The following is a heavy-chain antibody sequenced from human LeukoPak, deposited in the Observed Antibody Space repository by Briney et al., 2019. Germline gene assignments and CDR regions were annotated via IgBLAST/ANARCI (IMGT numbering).Heavy chain of an antibody. J-gene: IGHJ4*02. CDR1: GFDFSGSA. V-gene: IGHV3-73*01. CDR2: IRIKANSYAT. CDR3: ARATIILTGYDY. Sequence: GGSLRLSCAASGFDFSGSAIHWVRQASGKGLEWVGRIRIKANSYATAYAASVKGRFTISRDDSKNTAYLQMNSLRAEDTAVYYCARATIILTGYDYWGQGTLVTVSS. D-gene: IGHD3-9*01.